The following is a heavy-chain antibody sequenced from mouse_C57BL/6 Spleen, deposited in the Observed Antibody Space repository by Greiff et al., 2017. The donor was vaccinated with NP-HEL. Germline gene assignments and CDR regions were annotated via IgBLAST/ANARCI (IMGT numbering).Heavy chain of an antibody. CDR1: GYTFTDYN. CDR2: INPNNGGT. V-gene: IGHV1-18*01. D-gene: IGHD3-2*02. Sequence: EVQLQQSGPELVKPGASVKIPCKASGYTFTDYNMDWVKQSHGKSLEWIGDINPNNGGTIYNQKFKGKATLTVDKSSSTAYMELRSLTSEDTAVYYCARRLSSGYYYAMDYWGQGTSVTVSS. CDR3: ARRLSSGYYYAMDY. J-gene: IGHJ4*01.